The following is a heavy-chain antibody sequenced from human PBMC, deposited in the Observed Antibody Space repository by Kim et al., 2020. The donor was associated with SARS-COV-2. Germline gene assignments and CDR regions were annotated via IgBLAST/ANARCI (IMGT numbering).Heavy chain of an antibody. Sequence: SETLSLTCTVSGGSISSSSYYWGWIRQPPGKGLEWIGSIYYSGSTYYNPSLKSRVTISVDTSKNQFSLKLSSVTAADTAVYYCARHGGIAAAGRFDYWGQGTLVTVSS. CDR2: IYYSGST. J-gene: IGHJ4*02. D-gene: IGHD6-25*01. CDR1: GGSISSSSYY. CDR3: ARHGGIAAAGRFDY. V-gene: IGHV4-39*01.